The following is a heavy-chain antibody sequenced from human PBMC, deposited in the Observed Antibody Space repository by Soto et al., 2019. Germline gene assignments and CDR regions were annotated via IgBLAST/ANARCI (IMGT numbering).Heavy chain of an antibody. CDR2: INHSGST. Sequence: SFSGYYWSWIRQPPGKGLEWIGEINHSGSTTYNPSLKSRVTISVDTSKNQFSLKLSSVTAADTAVYYCARGVDTAMVPDGMDVWGQGTTVTVSS. CDR1: SFSGYY. D-gene: IGHD5-18*01. J-gene: IGHJ6*02. V-gene: IGHV4-34*01. CDR3: ARGVDTAMVPDGMDV.